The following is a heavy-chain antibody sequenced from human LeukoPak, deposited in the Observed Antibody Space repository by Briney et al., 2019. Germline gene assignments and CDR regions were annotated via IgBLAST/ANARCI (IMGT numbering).Heavy chain of an antibody. CDR2: ISSSSSYI. Sequence: GGSLRLSCAASGFTFSSYSMNWVRQAPGKGLGWVSSISSSSSYIYYADSVKGRFTISRDNAKNSPYLQMNSLRAEDTAVYYCARPDPIVVVPAAISVDVWGKGTTVTVSS. V-gene: IGHV3-21*01. CDR3: ARPDPIVVVPAAISVDV. D-gene: IGHD2-2*01. CDR1: GFTFSSYS. J-gene: IGHJ6*04.